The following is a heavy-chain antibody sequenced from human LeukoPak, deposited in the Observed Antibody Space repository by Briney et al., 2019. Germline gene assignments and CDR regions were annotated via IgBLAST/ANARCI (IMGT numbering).Heavy chain of an antibody. D-gene: IGHD3-3*01. Sequence: GGSLRLSCAASGFTFSSYAMSWVRQAPGKGLEWVSAISGSGGSTNYADSVKGRFTISRDNSKNTLYLQMNSLRAEDTAVYFCARDRSTDFWSGYYTNYFDYWGQGSLVTVSS. J-gene: IGHJ4*02. CDR1: GFTFSSYA. CDR3: ARDRSTDFWSGYYTNYFDY. V-gene: IGHV3-23*01. CDR2: ISGSGGST.